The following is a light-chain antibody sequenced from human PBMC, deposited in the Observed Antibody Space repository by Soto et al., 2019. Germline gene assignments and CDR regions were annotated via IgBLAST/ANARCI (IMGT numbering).Light chain of an antibody. CDR1: QGIRED. V-gene: IGKV1-6*01. J-gene: IGKJ2*01. CDR3: LQYYICPYT. Sequence: AILMTQSPSSLSASVGDRVTITCRASQGIREDLGWYQQKPGKAPKLLIYAASSLQSGVPSRFSGSGSGTDFTLTISSLQPEDFATYYCLQYYICPYTFGQGTKLEIK. CDR2: AAS.